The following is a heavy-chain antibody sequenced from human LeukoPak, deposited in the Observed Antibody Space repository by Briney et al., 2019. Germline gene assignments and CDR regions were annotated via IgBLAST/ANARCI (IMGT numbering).Heavy chain of an antibody. Sequence: SETLSLTCTVSGGSISSGDYYWSWIRQPPGKGLEWIGYIYYSGSTNYNPSLKSRVTISVDTSKNQFSLKLSSVTAADTAVYYCAREGVDSSGSFDYWGQGTLVTVSS. CDR3: AREGVDSSGSFDY. J-gene: IGHJ4*02. CDR2: IYYSGST. CDR1: GGSISSGDYY. V-gene: IGHV4-61*08. D-gene: IGHD3-22*01.